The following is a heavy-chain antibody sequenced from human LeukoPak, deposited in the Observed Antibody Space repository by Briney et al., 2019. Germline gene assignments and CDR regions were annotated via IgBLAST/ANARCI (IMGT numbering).Heavy chain of an antibody. J-gene: IGHJ4*02. D-gene: IGHD3-10*01. Sequence: GASVKVSCKASGGTFSSYAISWVRQAPGQGLEWMGWINPNSGGTNYAQKFQGRVTMTRDTSISTAYMELSRLRSDDTAVYYCARDGMVRGVTVDYWGQGTLVTVSS. CDR3: ARDGMVRGVTVDY. CDR2: INPNSGGT. CDR1: GGTFSSYA. V-gene: IGHV1-2*02.